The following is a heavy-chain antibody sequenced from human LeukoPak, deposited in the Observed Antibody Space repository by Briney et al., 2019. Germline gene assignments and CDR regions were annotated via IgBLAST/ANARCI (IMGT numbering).Heavy chain of an antibody. CDR1: GFTFSSYS. J-gene: IGHJ4*02. CDR3: AKDQRYSGYDPVFDY. D-gene: IGHD5-12*01. Sequence: GGSLRLSCAASGFTFSSYSMNWVRQAPGKGLEWVSSISSSSSYIYYADSVKGRFTISRDNAKNSLYLQMNSLRAEDTAVYYCAKDQRYSGYDPVFDYWGQGTLVTVAS. V-gene: IGHV3-21*04. CDR2: ISSSSSYI.